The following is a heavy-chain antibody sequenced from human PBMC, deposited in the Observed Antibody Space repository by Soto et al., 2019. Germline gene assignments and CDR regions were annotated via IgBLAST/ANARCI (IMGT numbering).Heavy chain of an antibody. Sequence: GGSLRLSCAASGFTFSNAWMNWVRQAPGKGLEWVGRIKSKTDGGTTDYAAPVKGRFTISRDDSKNTLYLQMNSLKTEDTAVYYCTTALMRDYYGPKAEPTDYRGQGTLVTVSS. CDR1: GFTFSNAW. V-gene: IGHV3-15*07. J-gene: IGHJ4*02. CDR2: IKSKTDGGTT. D-gene: IGHD3-10*01. CDR3: TTALMRDYYGPKAEPTDY.